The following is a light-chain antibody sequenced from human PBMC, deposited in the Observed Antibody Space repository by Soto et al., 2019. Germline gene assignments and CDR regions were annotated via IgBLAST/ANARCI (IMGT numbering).Light chain of an antibody. J-gene: IGKJ2*01. CDR2: GAS. Sequence: EIVLTQSPGTLSLSPGERATLSCRASQSVSSGFLAWYQQKPGQAPRLLIYGASNRATGIPDRFSGSGSGTDFTLTINRLEPDDFAVYYCQQYGTSYTFGQGTKLEIK. CDR1: QSVSSGF. V-gene: IGKV3-20*01. CDR3: QQYGTSYT.